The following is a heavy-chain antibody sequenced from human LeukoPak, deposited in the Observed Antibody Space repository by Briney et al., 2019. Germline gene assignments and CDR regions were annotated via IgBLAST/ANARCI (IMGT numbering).Heavy chain of an antibody. Sequence: SETLSLTCTVSGGSISTYYWSWIRQPPGKGLEWLGYIDYSGSTNYNPSLKSRVTMSVDTSKNRFSLKLSSVTAADTALFYCARVRRYSSRPDAFDIWGQGTMATVSS. CDR2: IDYSGST. V-gene: IGHV4-59*01. D-gene: IGHD6-13*01. CDR1: GGSISTYY. J-gene: IGHJ3*02. CDR3: ARVRRYSSRPDAFDI.